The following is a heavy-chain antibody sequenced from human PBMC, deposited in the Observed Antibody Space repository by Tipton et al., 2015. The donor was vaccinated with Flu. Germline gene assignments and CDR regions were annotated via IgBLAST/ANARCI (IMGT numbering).Heavy chain of an antibody. J-gene: IGHJ5*02. CDR3: TRGWGSGFDR. Sequence: KPSQTLSLTCAISGDSVSNSGGVAWNWIRQSPSRGLEWLGRTYYRSKWFNDYAVSVKSRITINPDTSKNQFSLQLDSVTPEDTAVYYCTRGWGSGFDRWGQGTLVTVSS. D-gene: IGHD3-16*01. CDR2: TYYRSKWFN. CDR1: GDSVSNSGGVA. V-gene: IGHV6-1*01.